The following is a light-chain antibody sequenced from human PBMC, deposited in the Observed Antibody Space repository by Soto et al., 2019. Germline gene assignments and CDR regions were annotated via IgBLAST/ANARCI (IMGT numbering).Light chain of an antibody. V-gene: IGKV1-27*01. CDR2: EAS. Sequence: DIQVTQSPSSLSASVGDRVTITCRASQDISGHLAWYQQKPGKVPKLLIYEASTLQSRVPSRFSGSGSGTDFTLTISSLQPEDVATYYCQKYNGTPRTFGQGTKVDLK. CDR1: QDISGH. CDR3: QKYNGTPRT. J-gene: IGKJ1*01.